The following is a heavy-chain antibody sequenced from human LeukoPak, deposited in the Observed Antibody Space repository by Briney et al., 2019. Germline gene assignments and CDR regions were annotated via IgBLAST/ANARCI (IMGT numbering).Heavy chain of an antibody. Sequence: GGSLRLSCAASGFTFSSYWMHWVRQAPGKGLVWVSRINSDGSSTNYADSVKGRFTISRDNATNTLYLQMNSLRAEDTAVYYCAREQTPRDVAARTFDYWGQGTLVTVSS. CDR2: INSDGSST. J-gene: IGHJ4*02. D-gene: IGHD6-6*01. CDR3: AREQTPRDVAARTFDY. CDR1: GFTFSSYW. V-gene: IGHV3-74*01.